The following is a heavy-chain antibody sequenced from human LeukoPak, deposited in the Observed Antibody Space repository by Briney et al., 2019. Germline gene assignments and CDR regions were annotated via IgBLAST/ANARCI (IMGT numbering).Heavy chain of an antibody. CDR3: AKDPMTSVTTTAY. CDR1: GFTFSSYA. J-gene: IGHJ4*02. V-gene: IGHV3-23*01. Sequence: GGSLRLSCTASGFTFSSYAMSWVRQAPGKGLEWVSSISDTGDSTYYADSVKGRFTISRDNSKNTLYLQMNSLRAEDTAVYYCAKDPMTSVTTTAYWGQGTLVTVPS. CDR2: ISDTGDST. D-gene: IGHD4-17*01.